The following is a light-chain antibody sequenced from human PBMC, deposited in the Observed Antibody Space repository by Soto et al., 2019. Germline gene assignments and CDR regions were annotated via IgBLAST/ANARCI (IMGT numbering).Light chain of an antibody. V-gene: IGLV1-40*01. CDR2: GNS. Sequence: QSVLTQPPSVSGAPGQRVTISFTGSISNIGAGYDVHWYQHLPGTAPKLLIYGNSNRPSGVPDRFSGSKSGTSASLAITGLQAEDEADYYCQSYDSSLSGYVFGTGTKVTVL. CDR3: QSYDSSLSGYV. CDR1: ISNIGAGYD. J-gene: IGLJ1*01.